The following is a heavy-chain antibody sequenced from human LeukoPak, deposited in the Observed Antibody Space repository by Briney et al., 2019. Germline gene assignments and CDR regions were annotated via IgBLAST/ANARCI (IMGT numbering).Heavy chain of an antibody. Sequence: EASVKVSCKASGYTFTSYGISWVRRAPGQGLEWMGWINPNSGGTNYAQKFQGRVTMTRDTSISTAYMELSRLRSDDTAVYYCAREYCSGGSCSRDYYYYMDVWGKGTTVTVSS. V-gene: IGHV1-2*02. D-gene: IGHD2-15*01. J-gene: IGHJ6*03. CDR1: GYTFTSYG. CDR2: INPNSGGT. CDR3: AREYCSGGSCSRDYYYYMDV.